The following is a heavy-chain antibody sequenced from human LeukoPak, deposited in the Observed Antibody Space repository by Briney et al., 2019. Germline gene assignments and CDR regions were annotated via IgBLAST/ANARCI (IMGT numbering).Heavy chain of an antibody. J-gene: IGHJ4*02. D-gene: IGHD2-21*01. Sequence: SETLSLTCAVYGGSFSGYHWSWIRQPPGKGLEWIGEINHSGSTNYNPSLKSRVTISVDTSKNQFSLKLSSVTAADTAVYYCASTVVARVFGYWGQGTLVTVSS. CDR1: GGSFSGYH. CDR3: ASTVVARVFGY. CDR2: INHSGST. V-gene: IGHV4-34*01.